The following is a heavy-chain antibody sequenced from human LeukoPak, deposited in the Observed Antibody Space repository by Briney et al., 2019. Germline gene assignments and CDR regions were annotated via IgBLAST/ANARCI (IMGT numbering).Heavy chain of an antibody. J-gene: IGHJ4*02. D-gene: IGHD6-19*01. CDR3: ARGGSSGWYVDY. CDR1: GYTFTSYD. CDR2: MNPDSGNT. Sequence: ASVKVSCKASGYTFTSYDINWVRQATGQGLEWMGWMNPDSGNTGYAQKFQGRVTMTRNTSISTAYMELSSLRSEDTAVYYCARGGSSGWYVDYWGQGTLVTVSS. V-gene: IGHV1-8*01.